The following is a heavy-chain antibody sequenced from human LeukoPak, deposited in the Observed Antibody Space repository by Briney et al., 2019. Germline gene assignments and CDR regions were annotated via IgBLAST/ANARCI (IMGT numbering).Heavy chain of an antibody. D-gene: IGHD4-17*01. CDR2: INPNRGGT. CDR1: GYTFTGYY. V-gene: IGHV1-2*06. CDR3: ARHHESYKYYGDYLNCFDP. Sequence: ASVKVSCKASGYTFTGYYIHWVRQAPGQGLEWMGRINPNRGGTNNQQKFQDRVTMTRDTSISTAYMELRRLTSDDTAVYYCARHHESYKYYGDYLNCFDPWGQGTLVTVSS. J-gene: IGHJ5*02.